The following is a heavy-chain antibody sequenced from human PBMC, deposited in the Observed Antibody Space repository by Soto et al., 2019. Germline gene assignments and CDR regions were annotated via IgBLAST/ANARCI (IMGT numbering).Heavy chain of an antibody. V-gene: IGHV3-23*01. J-gene: IGHJ4*02. CDR3: AKVTMVRENYYFDY. CDR1: GFTFSSYA. CDR2: ISGSGGST. D-gene: IGHD3-10*01. Sequence: VQLLESGGGLVQPGGSLRLSCVASGFTFSSYAMSWVRQAPGKGLEWVSGISGSGGSTYYADSVKGRFTISRDNSKNTLYLQMNGLRAEDTAVYYCAKVTMVRENYYFDYWGQGTLVTVSS.